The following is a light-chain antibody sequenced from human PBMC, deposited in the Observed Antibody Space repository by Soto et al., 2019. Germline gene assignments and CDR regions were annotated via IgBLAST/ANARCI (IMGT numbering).Light chain of an antibody. CDR1: QSVSNNF. V-gene: IGKV3-20*01. CDR3: QRYGNSRT. CDR2: GAS. J-gene: IGKJ1*01. Sequence: EAVLTQSPGTLSLSPGERATLSCRASQSVSNNFLAWYQQKPGQAPRLLIYGASTRATGTPDRFSGSGSETDFTLTISRLEPEDCAVYYCQRYGNSRTFGQGTKVDIK.